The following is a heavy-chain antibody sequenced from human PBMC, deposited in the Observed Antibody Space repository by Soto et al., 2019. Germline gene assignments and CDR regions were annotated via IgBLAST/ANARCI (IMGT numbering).Heavy chain of an antibody. D-gene: IGHD3-22*01. J-gene: IGHJ6*02. CDR2: IIPIFGTA. CDR1: GGTFSSYA. CDR3: ERDKVNYYDSSGYPTPYYYYYYGMDV. V-gene: IGHV1-69*01. Sequence: QVQLVQSGAEVKKPGSSVKVSCKASGGTFSSYAISWVRQAPGQGLEWMGGIIPIFGTANYAQKFQGRVTITADESTSTAYMELSSLRSEDTAVYYCERDKVNYYDSSGYPTPYYYYYYGMDVWGQGTTVTVSS.